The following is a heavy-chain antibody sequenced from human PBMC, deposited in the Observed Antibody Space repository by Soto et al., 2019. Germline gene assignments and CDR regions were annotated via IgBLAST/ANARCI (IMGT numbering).Heavy chain of an antibody. J-gene: IGHJ6*02. CDR2: IHDSGST. CDR1: GASIGTSNW. V-gene: IGHV4-4*02. CDR3: GRTKDYYYGMDV. Sequence: SETLSLTCAVSGASIGTSNWWSWVRQSPGKGLEWIGEIHDSGSTESNPSLKSRVTISVDKSKNQFSLNLSSATAADTAVYYCGRTKDYYYGMDVWGQGTTVTVSS.